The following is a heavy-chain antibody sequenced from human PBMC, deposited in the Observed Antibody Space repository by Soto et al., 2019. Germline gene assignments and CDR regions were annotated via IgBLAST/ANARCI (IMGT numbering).Heavy chain of an antibody. V-gene: IGHV3-30-3*01. D-gene: IGHD4-17*01. Sequence: QVQLVESGGGVVQPGRSLRLSCAASGFTFSSYAMHWVRQAPGKGLEWVAVISYDGSNKYYADSVKGRFTISRDNSKNTLYLQMNSLRAEDTSVYYCPRDSLMTTVTPDYWGQGTLVTVSS. CDR2: ISYDGSNK. J-gene: IGHJ4*02. CDR3: PRDSLMTTVTPDY. CDR1: GFTFSSYA.